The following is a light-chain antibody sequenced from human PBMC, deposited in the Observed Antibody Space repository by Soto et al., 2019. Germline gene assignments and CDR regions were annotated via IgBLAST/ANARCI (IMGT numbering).Light chain of an antibody. CDR3: QQYNDWPLT. CDR2: GAS. CDR1: QSVSSSF. J-gene: IGKJ1*01. V-gene: IGKV3-20*01. Sequence: EIVLTQSPGTLSLSPGERATLSCRASQSVSSSFLSWYQQKRGQAPRLLMFGASSRATGIPDRFSGSGSGTDFTLTIYRLEPEDFAVYYCQQYNDWPLTFGQGTKVDIK.